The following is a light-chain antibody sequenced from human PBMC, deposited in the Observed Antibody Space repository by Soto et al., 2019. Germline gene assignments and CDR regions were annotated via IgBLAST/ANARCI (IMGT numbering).Light chain of an antibody. CDR3: QQYNSYSGT. J-gene: IGKJ1*01. CDR1: QSISIW. V-gene: IGKV1-5*01. CDR2: DAS. Sequence: DIQMTQSPSTLSASVGDRVTITCRASQSISIWLAWYQQKPGKAPKLLIYDASSLESGVPSRFSGSGSGTECTLTISRLQPDDFAGYYCQQYNSYSGTFGQGTKVDIK.